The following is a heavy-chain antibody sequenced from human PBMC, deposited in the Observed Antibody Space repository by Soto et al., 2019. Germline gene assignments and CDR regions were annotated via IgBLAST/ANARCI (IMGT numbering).Heavy chain of an antibody. Sequence: SVKVSCKASGGTFSSYAISWVRQAPGQGREWMGGIIPIFGTANYAQKFQGRVTITADESTSTAYMELSSLRSEDTAVYYCASPYSSGWSGHYYYGMDVWGQGXTVTVSS. D-gene: IGHD6-19*01. CDR2: IIPIFGTA. V-gene: IGHV1-69*13. CDR3: ASPYSSGWSGHYYYGMDV. CDR1: GGTFSSYA. J-gene: IGHJ6*02.